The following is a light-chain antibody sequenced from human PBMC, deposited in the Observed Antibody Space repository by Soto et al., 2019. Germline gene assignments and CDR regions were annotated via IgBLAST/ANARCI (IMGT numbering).Light chain of an antibody. CDR1: QSISSW. CDR2: DAS. Sequence: DIQMTQSPSTLSASVGDRVTITCRASQSISSWLAWYQQKPGKAPKLLIYDASSLESGVPSRFSGSGSGTEFTLTISSLQPDDFATYYCQHRSTFAQGTKVEIK. V-gene: IGKV1-5*01. CDR3: QHRST. J-gene: IGKJ1*01.